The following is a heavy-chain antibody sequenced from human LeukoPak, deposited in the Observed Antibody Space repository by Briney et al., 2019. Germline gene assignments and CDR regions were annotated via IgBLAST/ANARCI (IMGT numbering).Heavy chain of an antibody. CDR1: GYTFSGYY. CDR2: INANSGGT. J-gene: IGHJ6*02. CDR3: ARGVGVAGESLDHNYYNYGMDV. D-gene: IGHD6-19*01. Sequence: GASVKVSCKASGYTFSGYYMHWVRQAPGQGLEWMGWINANSGGTNYAQKSQGRVTMTRDTSIGTAYMELSSLRSDDTAVYYCARGVGVAGESLDHNYYNYGMDVWGQGTTVTVSS. V-gene: IGHV1-2*02.